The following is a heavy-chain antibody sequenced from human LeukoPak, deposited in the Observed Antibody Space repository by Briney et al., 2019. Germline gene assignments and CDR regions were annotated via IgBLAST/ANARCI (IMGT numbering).Heavy chain of an antibody. CDR2: ISWNSGGI. Sequence: GRSLRLSCAASGFTFDDYAMHWVRQAPGKGLEWVSGISWNSGGIGYADSVKGRFTISRDNAKNSVYLQMNSLRAEDTALYSCAKGYSYGYDYFDYWGQGTLVTVSS. D-gene: IGHD5-18*01. J-gene: IGHJ4*02. CDR1: GFTFDDYA. V-gene: IGHV3-9*01. CDR3: AKGYSYGYDYFDY.